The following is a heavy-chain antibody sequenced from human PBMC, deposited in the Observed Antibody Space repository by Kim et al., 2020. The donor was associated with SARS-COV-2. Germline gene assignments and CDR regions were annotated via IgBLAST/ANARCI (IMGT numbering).Heavy chain of an antibody. D-gene: IGHD4-17*01. J-gene: IGHJ4*01. CDR3: ARSYQGYGPNRPFDY. CDR2: ISSNGGST. Sequence: GGSLRLSCAASGFTFSSYAMHWVRQAPGKGLEYVSAISSNGGSTYYANSVKGRFTISRDNSKNTLYLQMGSLRAEDMAVYYCARSYQGYGPNRPFDYWG. V-gene: IGHV3-64*01. CDR1: GFTFSSYA.